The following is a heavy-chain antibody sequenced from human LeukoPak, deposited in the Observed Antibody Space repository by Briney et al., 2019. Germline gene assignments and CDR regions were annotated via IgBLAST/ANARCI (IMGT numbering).Heavy chain of an antibody. J-gene: IGHJ4*02. D-gene: IGHD3-9*01. Sequence: GGSLRLSCAASGFTFSNYAMSWVRQAPGKGLEWVSSISGSGASTYYADSVKGRFTISRDNSKNTLYLQMNSLRAEDTAVYHCAKLPYFAYFDYWGQGTLVSVSS. CDR1: GFTFSNYA. CDR3: AKLPYFAYFDY. V-gene: IGHV3-23*01. CDR2: ISGSGAST.